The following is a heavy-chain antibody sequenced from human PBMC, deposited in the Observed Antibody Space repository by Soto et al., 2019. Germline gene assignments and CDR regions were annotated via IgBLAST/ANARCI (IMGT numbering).Heavy chain of an antibody. CDR1: GYSISSGYY. V-gene: IGHV4-38-2*02. J-gene: IGHJ6*02. CDR2: IYHSGST. D-gene: IGHD3-3*01. CDR3: ARDWYYDFWSGYYTGYYGMDV. Sequence: SETLSLTCAVSGYSISSGYYWGWIRQPPGKGLEWIGSIYHSGSTYYNPSLKSRVTISVDTSKNQFSLKLSSVTAADTAVYYCARDWYYDFWSGYYTGYYGMDVWGQGXTVTVYS.